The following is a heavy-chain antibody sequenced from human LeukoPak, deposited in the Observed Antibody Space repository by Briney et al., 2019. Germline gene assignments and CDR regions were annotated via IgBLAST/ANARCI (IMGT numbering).Heavy chain of an antibody. CDR3: AKDRRDCSGGSCYTGFDY. V-gene: IGHV3-66*01. Sequence: GGSLRLSCAASGFTVSSNYMSWVRQAPGKGLEWVSVIYSGGSTYYADSVKGRFTISRDNSKNTLYLQMNSLRAEDTAVYYCAKDRRDCSGGSCYTGFDYWGQGTLVTVSS. CDR1: GFTVSSNY. CDR2: IYSGGST. D-gene: IGHD2-15*01. J-gene: IGHJ4*02.